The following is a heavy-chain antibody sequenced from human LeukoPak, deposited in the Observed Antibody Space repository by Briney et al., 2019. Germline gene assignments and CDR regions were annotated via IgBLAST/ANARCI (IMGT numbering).Heavy chain of an antibody. Sequence: WVRQAXGXXLEWVAVMWNYRIKISYSLSVNFRFPFSSDNSKNTLYLQMNSLRAEDTAVFFCARDRSPFSSSWYWFDPWGQGIQVTVSS. V-gene: IGHV3-33*01. CDR3: ARDRSPFSSSWYWFDP. CDR2: MWNYRIKI. D-gene: IGHD6-13*01. J-gene: IGHJ5*02.